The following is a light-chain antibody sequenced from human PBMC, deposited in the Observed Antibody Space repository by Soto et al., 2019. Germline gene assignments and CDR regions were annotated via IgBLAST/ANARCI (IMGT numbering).Light chain of an antibody. Sequence: DIPMTQSPSTLSASVGDRITISCRASRSISTWLAWYQQKPGKARKLLIYKASSLQSGVPSRFSGSGSGTEITLTTSSLQPDNFATYYCQLYNTYSRAFGQGTQVELK. CDR2: KAS. CDR1: RSISTW. CDR3: QLYNTYSRA. J-gene: IGKJ1*01. V-gene: IGKV1-5*03.